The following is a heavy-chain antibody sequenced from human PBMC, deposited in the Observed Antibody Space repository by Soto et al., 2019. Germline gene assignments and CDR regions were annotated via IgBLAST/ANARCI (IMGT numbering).Heavy chain of an antibody. CDR1: GGTFSSYA. D-gene: IGHD2-2*01. J-gene: IGHJ6*04. Sequence: SVKVSCKASGGTFSSYAISWVRQAPGQGLEWMGGIIPIFGTANYAQKFQGRVTITTDKSTSTAYMELRSLRSEDTAVYYCARNDIVVVPAAEIYYYYGMDVWGKGTTVIVSS. V-gene: IGHV1-69*05. CDR2: IIPIFGTA. CDR3: ARNDIVVVPAAEIYYYYGMDV.